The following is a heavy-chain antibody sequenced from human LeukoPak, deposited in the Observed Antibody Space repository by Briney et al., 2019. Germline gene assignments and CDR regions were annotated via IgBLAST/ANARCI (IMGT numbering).Heavy chain of an antibody. CDR1: GGSFSGFY. CDR2: INHSGST. CDR3: ARPRGPWLRLPYYFDY. J-gene: IGHJ4*02. D-gene: IGHD5-12*01. V-gene: IGHV4-34*01. Sequence: SETLSLTCAVYGGSFSGFYWSWIRQPPGKGLEWIGEINHSGSTNYNPSLKSRVTISVDTSKNQFSLKLSSVTAADTAVYYCARPRGPWLRLPYYFDYWGQGTLVAVSS.